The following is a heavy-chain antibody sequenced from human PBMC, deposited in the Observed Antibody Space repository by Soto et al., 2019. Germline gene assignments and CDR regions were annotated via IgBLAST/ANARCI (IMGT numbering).Heavy chain of an antibody. V-gene: IGHV4-31*03. CDR1: GGSISSGGYY. CDR3: AREYSGSYQFDY. J-gene: IGHJ4*02. Sequence: SETLSLTCTVSGGSISSGGYYWSWIRQHPGKGLEWIGYIYYSGSTYYNPSLKSRVTISVDTSKNQFSLKLSSVTAADTAVYYCAREYSGSYQFDYWGQGTLVTVSS. CDR2: IYYSGST. D-gene: IGHD1-26*01.